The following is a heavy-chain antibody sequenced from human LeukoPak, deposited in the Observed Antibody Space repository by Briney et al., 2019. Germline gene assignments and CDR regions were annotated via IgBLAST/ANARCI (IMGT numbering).Heavy chain of an antibody. CDR3: AKGAGPGRVDWFDP. J-gene: IGHJ5*02. CDR2: VTGSGGGT. V-gene: IGHV3-23*01. D-gene: IGHD2-8*02. CDR1: GFTFSNYA. Sequence: GGSLRLSCAASGFTFSNYAMMWVRQAPGKGLEWVSTVTGSGGGTYYADSVKGRFTVSRDNSANTLFLQVISLRGEDTAVYYCAKGAGPGRVDWFDPWGQGTLVTVSS.